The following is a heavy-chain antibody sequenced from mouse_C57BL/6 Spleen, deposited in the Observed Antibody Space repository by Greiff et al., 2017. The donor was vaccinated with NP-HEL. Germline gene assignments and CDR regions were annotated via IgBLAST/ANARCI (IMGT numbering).Heavy chain of an antibody. CDR1: GYTFTSYW. CDR3: ARSSYGSSLYFDV. Sequence: QVHVKQPGAELVKPGASVKLSCKASGYTFTSYWMHWVKQRPGRGLEWIGRIDPNSGGTKYNEKFKSKATLTVDKPSSTAYMQLSSRTSEDSAVYYCARSSYGSSLYFDVWGTGTTVTVSS. V-gene: IGHV1-72*01. D-gene: IGHD1-1*01. J-gene: IGHJ1*03. CDR2: IDPNSGGT.